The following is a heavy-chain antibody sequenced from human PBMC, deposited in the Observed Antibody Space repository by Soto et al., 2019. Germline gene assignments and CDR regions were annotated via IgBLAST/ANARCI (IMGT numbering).Heavy chain of an antibody. V-gene: IGHV1-46*01. CDR1: GYTFTSYY. Sequence: ASVKVSCKASGYTFTSYYMHWVRQAPGQGLEWMGIINPSGGSTSYAQKFQGRVTMTRDTSTSTVYMELSSLGSEDTAVYYCERGQVANCGGDCFVDYWGQGTLVTVSS. CDR2: INPSGGST. CDR3: ERGQVANCGGDCFVDY. J-gene: IGHJ4*02. D-gene: IGHD2-21*02.